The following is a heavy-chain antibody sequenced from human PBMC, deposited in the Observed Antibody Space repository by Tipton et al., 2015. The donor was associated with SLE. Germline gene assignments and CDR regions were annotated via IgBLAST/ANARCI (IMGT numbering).Heavy chain of an antibody. V-gene: IGHV4-34*01. J-gene: IGHJ4*02. CDR1: GGSFSGYY. D-gene: IGHD1-26*01. CDR3: ARAVKAGIVGATADY. Sequence: TLSLTCALYGGSFSGYYWSWIRQTPGKGLEWIGEIDHSRSTNYNPSLKSRVTISVDTSKNQFSLKLSSVTAADTAVYYCARAVKAGIVGATADYWGQGTLVTVSS. CDR2: IDHSRST.